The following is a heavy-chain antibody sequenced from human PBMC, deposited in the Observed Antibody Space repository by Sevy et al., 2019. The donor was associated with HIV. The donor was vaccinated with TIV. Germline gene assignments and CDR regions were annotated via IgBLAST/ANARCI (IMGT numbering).Heavy chain of an antibody. V-gene: IGHV3-30-3*01. D-gene: IGHD3-10*01. CDR2: ISYDGSNK. CDR3: ARGSSMVRGVHY. CDR1: GFTFSSYA. Sequence: GGSLGLSCAASGFTFSSYAMHWVRQAPGKGLEWVAVISYDGSNKYYADSVKGRFTISRDNSKNTLYLQMNSLRAEDTAVYYCARGSSMVRGVHYWGQGTLVTVSS. J-gene: IGHJ4*02.